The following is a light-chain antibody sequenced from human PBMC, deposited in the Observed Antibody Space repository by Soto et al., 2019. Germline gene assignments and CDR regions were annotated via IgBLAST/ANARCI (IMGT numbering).Light chain of an antibody. CDR1: SSDVGGYNY. J-gene: IGLJ3*02. V-gene: IGLV2-14*01. Sequence: QPASVSGSPGQSITISCTGTSSDVGGYNYVSWYQQHPGKAPKLIIYEVTNRPSGISNRFSGSKSGNTASLIISGLQAEDEADYYCSSYSSSSTPWVFGGGTKLTVL. CDR3: SSYSSSSTPWV. CDR2: EVT.